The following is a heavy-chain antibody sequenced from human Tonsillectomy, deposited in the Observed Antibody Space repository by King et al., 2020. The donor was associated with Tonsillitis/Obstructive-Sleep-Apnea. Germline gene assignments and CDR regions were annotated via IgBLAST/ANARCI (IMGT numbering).Heavy chain of an antibody. CDR1: GFTFSSYE. J-gene: IGHJ4*02. D-gene: IGHD1-26*01. CDR2: ISSSGSTI. V-gene: IGHV3-48*03. Sequence: VQLVESGGGLVQPGGSLRLSCAASGFTFSSYEMNWVRQAPGKGLEWVSYISSSGSTIYYADSVKGRFTISRDNAKNSLYLQMNSLRAEDTAVYYCARYPLRLGGGATMDCFDYWGQGTLVTVSS. CDR3: ARYPLRLGGGATMDCFDY.